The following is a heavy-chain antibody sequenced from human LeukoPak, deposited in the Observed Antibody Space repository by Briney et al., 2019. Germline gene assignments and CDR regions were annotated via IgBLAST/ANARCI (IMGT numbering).Heavy chain of an antibody. J-gene: IGHJ3*01. V-gene: IGHV3-20*04. CDR3: ARVGYCISSSCPRWDVFDV. CDR1: GFTFNDHG. Sequence: GGSLRLSCAASGFTFNDHGMNWVRQPPGKGLEWVSGINWNGGSTDYADFVKGRFTISRDSATNSLFLQMNSLRVEDTAFYFCARVGYCISSSCPRWDVFDVWGRGTMVTVSS. CDR2: INWNGGST. D-gene: IGHD2-2*01.